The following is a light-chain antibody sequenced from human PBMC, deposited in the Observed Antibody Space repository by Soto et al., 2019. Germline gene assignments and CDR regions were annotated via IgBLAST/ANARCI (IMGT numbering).Light chain of an antibody. CDR2: VNSDGSH. V-gene: IGLV4-69*01. CDR3: QTWGTGPWV. J-gene: IGLJ3*02. Sequence: QLVLTQSPSASASLGASVKVTCTLSSGHSSYAIAWHQQQPEKGPRYLMKVNSDGSHSKGDGIPDGFSGSSSGAERYLTISSLKSEDEADYYCQTWGTGPWVFGGRTKLTVL. CDR1: SGHSSYA.